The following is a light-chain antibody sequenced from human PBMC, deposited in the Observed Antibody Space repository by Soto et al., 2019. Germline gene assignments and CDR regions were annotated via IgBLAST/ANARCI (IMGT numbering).Light chain of an antibody. CDR2: DTS. J-gene: IGKJ4*01. CDR3: QPYNNWPLT. CDR1: QGIGDT. V-gene: IGKV3-15*01. Sequence: VTKQSPATLSVSHGEGHTLSCRASQGIGDTLAWYQHTPGQTPRLLIYDTSTRATGVPTRFSGSRSGAEFTLTINSLQSEDFAVYYCQPYNNWPLTLGRGTKVDIK.